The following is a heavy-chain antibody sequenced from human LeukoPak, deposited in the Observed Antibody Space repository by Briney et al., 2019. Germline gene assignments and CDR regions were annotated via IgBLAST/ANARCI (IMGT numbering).Heavy chain of an antibody. J-gene: IGHJ4*02. Sequence: GGSLRLSCAASGFTFSSYAMSWVRQAPGKGLEWVSAISGSGGSTYYADSVKGRYTISRDNSKNTLYLQMNSLRAEDTAVYYYAKDVAFLTGYWYYWGQGTLVTVSS. V-gene: IGHV3-23*01. CDR1: GFTFSSYA. D-gene: IGHD3-9*01. CDR2: ISGSGGST. CDR3: AKDVAFLTGYWYY.